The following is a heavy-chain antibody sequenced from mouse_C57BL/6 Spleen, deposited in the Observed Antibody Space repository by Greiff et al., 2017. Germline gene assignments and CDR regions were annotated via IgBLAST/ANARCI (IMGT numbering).Heavy chain of an antibody. J-gene: IGHJ3*01. CDR1: GYTFTSYG. D-gene: IGHD2-2*01. CDR2: INPRSGNT. CDR3: ARWLVQAWFAY. V-gene: IGHV1-81*01. Sequence: VQLQQSGAELARPGASVKLSCKASGYTFTSYGISWVKQRTGQGLEWIGEINPRSGNTYYNEKFKGQDTLTADKSSSKAYMELRSLTSEDSAVYFCARWLVQAWFAYWGQGTLVTVSA.